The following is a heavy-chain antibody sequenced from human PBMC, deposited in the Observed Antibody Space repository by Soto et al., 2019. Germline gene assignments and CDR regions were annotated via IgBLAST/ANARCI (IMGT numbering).Heavy chain of an antibody. CDR3: ARDHLILPAHDFFYGSDV. CDR1: GFTFSMYS. CDR2: IPQDGVDG. Sequence: DVKLVESGGGLVQPGDSLRLSCEVSGFTFSMYSMSWVRQSPGKGLEWVAKIPQDGVDGHYADSVKGRFTISRDNGKNSIYLALNNLRAEDTAVYYCARDHLILPAHDFFYGSDVWGRGATVTVSS. V-gene: IGHV3-7*03. J-gene: IGHJ6*02. D-gene: IGHD2-21*02.